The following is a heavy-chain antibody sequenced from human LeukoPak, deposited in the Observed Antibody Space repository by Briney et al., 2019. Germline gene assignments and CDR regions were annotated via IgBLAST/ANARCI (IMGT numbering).Heavy chain of an antibody. V-gene: IGHV4-59*01. CDR2: IYYSGRT. CDR1: GGSISSYY. Sequence: SETLSLTCTVSGGSISSYYWNWIRQPPGKGLEWIGYIYYSGRTNYNPSLKSRVTISVDTSKNQFSLKLSSVTAADTAVYYCAREDAQEGTNAFDIWGQGTMVTVSS. J-gene: IGHJ3*02. CDR3: AREDAQEGTNAFDI. D-gene: IGHD2-2*01.